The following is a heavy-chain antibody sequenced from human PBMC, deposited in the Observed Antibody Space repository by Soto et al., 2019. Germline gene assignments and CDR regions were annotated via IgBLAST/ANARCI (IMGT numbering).Heavy chain of an antibody. D-gene: IGHD3-22*01. V-gene: IGHV3-30-3*01. CDR2: ISYNGSGK. CDR1: GFTFSNYA. J-gene: IGHJ4*02. Sequence: PGGSLRLSFVASGFTFSNYAMHWVRQAPGKGLEWVAIISYNGSGKYHADSVKGRFTISRDNSKNTLYLQMNSLRTEDTAVYYCARDDTRIVENSYFDDWGRGT. CDR3: ARDDTRIVENSYFDD.